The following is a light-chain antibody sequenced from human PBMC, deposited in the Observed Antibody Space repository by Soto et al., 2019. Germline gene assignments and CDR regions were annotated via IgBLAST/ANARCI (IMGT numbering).Light chain of an antibody. CDR3: QKYNSVPLT. CDR2: AAS. J-gene: IGKJ4*01. Sequence: IQMTQSPSSLSAXVGDXXTXTXRASQAISNYLAWYQQKPGKAPTLLIHAASTLQSGVSSRFSGSGSGTDFTLTIGSLQPEDVAPYYCQKYNSVPLTFGGGTKVDI. V-gene: IGKV1-27*01. CDR1: QAISNY.